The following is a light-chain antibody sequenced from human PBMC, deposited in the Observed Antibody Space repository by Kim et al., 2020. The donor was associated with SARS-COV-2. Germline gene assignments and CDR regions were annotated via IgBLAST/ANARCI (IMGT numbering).Light chain of an antibody. Sequence: SASRGDRVTITCRASQDIRNDLGWYQQKPGKAPELLIYAASSLQSGVPSRFAGSGSGTDFTLTISSLQPEDFATYYCLQDYNYPYTFGQGTKLEIK. V-gene: IGKV1-6*01. CDR1: QDIRND. J-gene: IGKJ2*01. CDR2: AAS. CDR3: LQDYNYPYT.